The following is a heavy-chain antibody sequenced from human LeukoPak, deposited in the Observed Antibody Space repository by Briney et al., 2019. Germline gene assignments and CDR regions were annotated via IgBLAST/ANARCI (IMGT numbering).Heavy chain of an antibody. CDR2: ISYDGSNK. V-gene: IGHV3-30-3*01. D-gene: IGHD4-23*01. CDR3: ARTTVVSPRAFDY. CDR1: GFTFSSYA. J-gene: IGHJ4*02. Sequence: GGSLRLSCAASGFTFSSYAMSWVRQAPGKGLEWVAVISYDGSNKYYADSVKGRFTISRDNSKNTLYLQMNSLRAEDTAVYYCARTTVVSPRAFDYWGQGTLVTVSS.